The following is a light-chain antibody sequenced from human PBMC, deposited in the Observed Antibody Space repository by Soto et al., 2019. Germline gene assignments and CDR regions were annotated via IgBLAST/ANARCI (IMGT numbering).Light chain of an antibody. CDR3: QQSYSTPWT. V-gene: IGKV1-5*01. CDR2: DAS. Sequence: DIQLTQSPSTLSASVGDRVTITCRASQSLNNRLAWYQQKPGKAPKLLIYDASTLESGVSSRFSGSGSGADFTLTISSLQPEDFATYYCQQSYSTPWTFGQGTKVDIK. J-gene: IGKJ1*01. CDR1: QSLNNR.